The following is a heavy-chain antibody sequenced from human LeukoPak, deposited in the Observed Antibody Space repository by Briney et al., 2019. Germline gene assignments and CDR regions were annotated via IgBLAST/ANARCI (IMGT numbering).Heavy chain of an antibody. Sequence: GESLKISCEASEDTFNNYWIAWVRQVPGKGLEWVGIIFPGDSDTRCSPSLQGHVTISADKSVSTAYLQWGSLKASDSAMYYCVRDRNGRYAFDIWGLGTRVTVSS. V-gene: IGHV5-51*01. D-gene: IGHD1-14*01. CDR3: VRDRNGRYAFDI. J-gene: IGHJ3*02. CDR2: IFPGDSDT. CDR1: EDTFNNYW.